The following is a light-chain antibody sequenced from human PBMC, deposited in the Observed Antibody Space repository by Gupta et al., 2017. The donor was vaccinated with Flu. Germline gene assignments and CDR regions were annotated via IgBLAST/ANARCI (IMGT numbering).Light chain of an antibody. J-gene: IGLJ1*01. Sequence: QPALTHPASVSGSAGQSMTISGIGTSSDVGGYNFVSWYQQDPGKAPKLLLYDDTKRPSGVSERFSGSKSGNTASLTISGLQAGAEADYYCCSYASNTHYVFGSGTKVTVI. CDR3: CSYASNTHYV. CDR2: DDT. CDR1: SSDVGGYNF. V-gene: IGLV2-23*01.